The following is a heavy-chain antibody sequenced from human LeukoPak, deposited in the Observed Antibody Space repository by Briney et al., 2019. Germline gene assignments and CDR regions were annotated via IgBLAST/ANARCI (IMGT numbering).Heavy chain of an antibody. V-gene: IGHV5-51*01. CDR3: ARPHPCTSYYDSSGSPPPYAFDI. CDR2: IYPGDSDT. J-gene: IGHJ3*02. Sequence: GESLKISCKGSGYSFTSYWIGWVRQMPGKGLEWMGIIYPGDSDTRYSPSFQGQVTISADKSISTAYLQWSSLKASDTAMYYCARPHPCTSYYDSSGSPPPYAFDIWGQGTMVTVSS. CDR1: GYSFTSYW. D-gene: IGHD3-22*01.